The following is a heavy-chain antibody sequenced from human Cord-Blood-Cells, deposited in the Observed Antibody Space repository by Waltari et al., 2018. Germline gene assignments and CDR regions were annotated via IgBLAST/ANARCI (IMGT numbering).Heavy chain of an antibody. Sequence: QVQQVQSGAEVKKPGGSVKVSCKASGYTFTRYGISWVRQAPGQVLAWMGWISAYNGNTNYAQKLQGRVTMTTDTSTSTAYMERRSLRSDDTAVYYCARRPHMTGYSSSWYDYWGQGTLVTVSS. J-gene: IGHJ4*02. CDR2: ISAYNGNT. D-gene: IGHD6-13*01. V-gene: IGHV1-18*01. CDR1: GYTFTRYG. CDR3: ARRPHMTGYSSSWYDY.